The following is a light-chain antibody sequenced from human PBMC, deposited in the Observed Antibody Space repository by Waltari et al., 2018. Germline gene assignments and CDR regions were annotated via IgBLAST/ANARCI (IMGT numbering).Light chain of an antibody. CDR1: QSVKNY. V-gene: IGKV1-39*01. CDR2: GAS. J-gene: IGKJ2*01. CDR3: EQGYVTPRT. Sequence: DIQMTQSPSSLSASVGDRVTITCRASQSVKNYLHWYQQKAGKAPKLLIYGASSLHSGVPSRFSGGGSGTDFTLTISGLQAEDFATYYCEQGYVTPRTFGQGTKLEI.